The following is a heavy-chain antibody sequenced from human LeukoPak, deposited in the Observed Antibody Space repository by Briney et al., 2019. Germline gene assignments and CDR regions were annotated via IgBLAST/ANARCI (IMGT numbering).Heavy chain of an antibody. J-gene: IGHJ5*02. D-gene: IGHD1-26*01. CDR3: ARVPGGWFDP. V-gene: IGHV4-59*01. Sequence: PSETLSLTCTVSGGSISSYYWSWIRQPPGKGQEWIGYIYYSGSTNYNPSLKSRVTISVDTSKNQFSLKLSSVTAADTAVYYCARVPGGWFDPWGQGTLVTVSS. CDR1: GGSISSYY. CDR2: IYYSGST.